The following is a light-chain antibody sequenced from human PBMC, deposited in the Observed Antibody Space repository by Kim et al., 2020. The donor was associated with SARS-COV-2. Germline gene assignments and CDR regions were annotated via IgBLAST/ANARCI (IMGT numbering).Light chain of an antibody. Sequence: SSELTQDPAVSVALGQTVRITCQGDSLRNYYASWYQQKPGQAPVLVIYAKNNRPSGIPDRFSGSSSGNTASLTITGAQAEDETDYYCSSRDSSGNHVVFGGGTQLTVL. V-gene: IGLV3-19*01. CDR3: SSRDSSGNHVV. CDR1: SLRNYY. CDR2: AKN. J-gene: IGLJ2*01.